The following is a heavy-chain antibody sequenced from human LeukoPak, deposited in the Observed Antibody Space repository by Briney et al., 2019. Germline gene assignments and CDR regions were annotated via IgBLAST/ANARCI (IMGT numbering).Heavy chain of an antibody. V-gene: IGHV3-30-3*01. Sequence: PGGSLRLSCAASGFTFSSYAMHWVRQAPGKGLEWVAVISYDGSNKYYADSVKGRFTISRDNSKNTLYLQMNSLRAEDAAVYYCARDLQYYYGSGSYYLDYWGQGTLVTVSS. CDR3: ARDLQYYYGSGSYYLDY. CDR1: GFTFSSYA. CDR2: ISYDGSNK. J-gene: IGHJ4*02. D-gene: IGHD3-10*01.